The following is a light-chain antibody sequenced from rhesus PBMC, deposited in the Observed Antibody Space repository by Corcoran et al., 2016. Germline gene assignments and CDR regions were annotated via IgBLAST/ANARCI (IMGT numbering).Light chain of an antibody. J-gene: IGKJ4*01. CDR3: QQHNSYPLT. CDR2: AAY. V-gene: IGKV1-25*01. CDR1: QAISTY. Sequence: DIQMTQSPSSLSASVGDRVTITCRASQAISTYLAWYQQKPGQSPKLLIYAAYTLQSGVPSRFSGSGSGTDFTLTISSLQPEDFSTYYCQQHNSYPLTFGGGTKVELK.